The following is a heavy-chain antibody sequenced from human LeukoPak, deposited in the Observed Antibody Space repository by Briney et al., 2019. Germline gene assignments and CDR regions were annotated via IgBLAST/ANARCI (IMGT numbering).Heavy chain of an antibody. CDR1: GSTFSRHA. CDR3: VRVGYCSGGGCQGRDWFDP. D-gene: IGHD2-15*01. J-gene: IGHJ5*02. CDR2: ISSSGGTT. Sequence: GGSLRLSCAASGSTFSRHAMNWVRQAPGKGLEWVSSISSSGGTTYYADSVKGRFTISRDNAKNSLYLQMNSLRVEDTAVYYCVRVGYCSGGGCQGRDWFDPWGQGTLVTVSS. V-gene: IGHV3-48*04.